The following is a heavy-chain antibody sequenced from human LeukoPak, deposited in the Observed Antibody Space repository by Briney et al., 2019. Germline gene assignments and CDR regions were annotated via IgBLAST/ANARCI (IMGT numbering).Heavy chain of an antibody. CDR3: AKGRAPRRVPTDEYSSSSRTSFDY. CDR1: GFTFSSYA. Sequence: GGSLRLSCAASGFTFSSYAMSWVRQAPGKGLEWVSAISGSGGSTYYADSVKGRFTISRDNSKNTLYLQMNSLRAEDTAVYYCAKGRAPRRVPTDEYSSSSRTSFDYWGQGTLVTVSS. J-gene: IGHJ4*02. D-gene: IGHD6-6*01. CDR2: ISGSGGST. V-gene: IGHV3-23*01.